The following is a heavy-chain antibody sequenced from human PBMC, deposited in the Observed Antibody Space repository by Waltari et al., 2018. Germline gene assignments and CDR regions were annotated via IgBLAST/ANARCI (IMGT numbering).Heavy chain of an antibody. CDR2: IYYSGST. J-gene: IGHJ4*02. CDR3: ARDAYSYGY. CDR1: GGSISSYY. V-gene: IGHV4-59*01. D-gene: IGHD5-18*01. Sequence: QVQLQESGPGLVKPSETLSLTCTVSGGSISSYYWSWIRQPPGKGLEWIGYIYYSGSTNYNPSLKSRVTISVDTSKNQFSLKLSSVTAADTAVYYCARDAYSYGYWGQGTLVTVSS.